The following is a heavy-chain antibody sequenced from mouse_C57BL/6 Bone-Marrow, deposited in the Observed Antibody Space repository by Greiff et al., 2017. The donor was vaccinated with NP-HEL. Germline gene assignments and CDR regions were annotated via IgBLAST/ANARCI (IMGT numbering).Heavy chain of an antibody. CDR3: AIRNYYGSSYLYYFDY. V-gene: IGHV1-74*01. D-gene: IGHD1-1*01. CDR2: IHPSDSDT. CDR1: GYTFTSYW. Sequence: VQLQQPGAELVKPGASVKVSCKASGYTFTSYWMHWVKQRPGQGLEWIGRIHPSDSDTNYNQKFKGKATLTVDKSSSTAYMQLSSLTSGDSAVYYCAIRNYYGSSYLYYFDYWGKGTTLTVSS. J-gene: IGHJ2*01.